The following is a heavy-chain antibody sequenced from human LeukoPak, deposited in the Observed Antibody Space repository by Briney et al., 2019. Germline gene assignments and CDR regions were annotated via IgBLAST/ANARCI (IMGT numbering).Heavy chain of an antibody. V-gene: IGHV3-30-3*01. CDR1: GFTFSSYA. D-gene: IGHD3-22*01. Sequence: GGSLRLSCAASGFTFSSYAMHWVRQAPGKGLEWVAVISYDGSNKYYADSVKGRFTISRDNSKNTLYLQMNSLRAEDTAVYYCARDQPDYYDSSGYYSLFDYWGQGTLVTVSS. CDR2: ISYDGSNK. CDR3: ARDQPDYYDSSGYYSLFDY. J-gene: IGHJ4*02.